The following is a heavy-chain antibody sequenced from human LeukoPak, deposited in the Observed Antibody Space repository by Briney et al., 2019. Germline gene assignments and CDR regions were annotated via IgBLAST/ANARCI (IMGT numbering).Heavy chain of an antibody. CDR2: INPSGGST. CDR1: GYTFTSYY. J-gene: IGHJ4*02. Sequence: ASVKVSCKASGYTFTSYYMHWVRQAPGQGLEWMGIINPSGGSTSYAQKFQGRVTMTRDTSTSTVYMELSSLRSEDTAVYYCARDGGVDTAMGNFDYWGQGTLVTVSS. CDR3: ARDGGVDTAMGNFDY. V-gene: IGHV1-46*01. D-gene: IGHD5-18*01.